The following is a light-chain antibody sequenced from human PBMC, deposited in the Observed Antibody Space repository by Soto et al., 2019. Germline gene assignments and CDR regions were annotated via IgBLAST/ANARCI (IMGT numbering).Light chain of an antibody. J-gene: IGKJ1*01. CDR1: QSVSNDF. Sequence: EIVLTQSPGILSLSPGERATLSCRASQSVSNDFLAWYQQKPGQAPRLLIYGASSRATGVPDRFSGSGSGTDFTLTINRLEPEDFAVYHCQQYGSSPRTFGQGTKVDIK. CDR3: QQYGSSPRT. V-gene: IGKV3-20*01. CDR2: GAS.